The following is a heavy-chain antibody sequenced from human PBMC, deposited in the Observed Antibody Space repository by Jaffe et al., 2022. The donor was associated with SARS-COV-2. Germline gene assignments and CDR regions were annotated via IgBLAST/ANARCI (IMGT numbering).Heavy chain of an antibody. Sequence: QLQLQESGSGLVKPSQTLSLTCAVSGGSISSDDYSWSWIRQPPGKGLEWIGYIYHTGSTYYNPSLKSRVSISVDRSKNRFSLKLSSVTAADTAVYFCARATTVVTAGPPYHFDYWGQGTLVTVSS. CDR2: IYHTGST. CDR3: ARATTVVTAGPPYHFDY. CDR1: GGSISSDDYS. J-gene: IGHJ4*02. V-gene: IGHV4-30-2*01. D-gene: IGHD4-17*01.